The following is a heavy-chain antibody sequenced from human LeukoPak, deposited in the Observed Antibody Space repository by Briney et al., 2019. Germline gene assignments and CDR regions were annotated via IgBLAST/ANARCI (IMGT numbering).Heavy chain of an antibody. Sequence: GGPLSLSCGASGFTLGSYFMRWVRPAPGKGLEGVAAPCVCGGDTYYADSVNGRFTISRDISKSTLYLQMNGLRAEDTATYYCARDYTEGITWYYYFDYWGQGTLVSVSS. CDR1: GFTLGSYF. D-gene: IGHD3-16*01. CDR2: PCVCGGDT. J-gene: IGHJ4*02. V-gene: IGHV3-23*01. CDR3: ARDYTEGITWYYYFDY.